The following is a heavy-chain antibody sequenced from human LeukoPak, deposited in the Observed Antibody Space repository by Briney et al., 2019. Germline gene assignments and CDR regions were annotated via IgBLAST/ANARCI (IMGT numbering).Heavy chain of an antibody. J-gene: IGHJ4*01. CDR1: GFSFSSYY. Sequence: PGGSLRLSCAASGFSFSSYYMNWVRQAPGKGLEWVSVIYSGGSTYYADSVKGRFTISRDNSKNTLYLQMDSLRTEDTAVYYCARAEVIAIFDYWGHGTLVTVSS. CDR3: ARAEVIAIFDY. V-gene: IGHV3-66*02. CDR2: IYSGGST. D-gene: IGHD2-21*01.